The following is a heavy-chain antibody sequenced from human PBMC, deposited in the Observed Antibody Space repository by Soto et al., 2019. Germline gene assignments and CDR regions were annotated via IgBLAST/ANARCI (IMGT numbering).Heavy chain of an antibody. CDR3: AKVASSPQTGDFDY. CDR1: GFTFSAHY. J-gene: IGHJ4*02. CDR2: SRDKANSYTT. V-gene: IGHV3-72*01. Sequence: EVQLVESGGGLVQPGGSLRLSCAASGFTFSAHYIDWVRQAPGKGLEWVGRSRDKANSYTTEYAASVKGRFTISRDDSKYSLYLQMNSLKTEDTAVYYCAKVASSPQTGDFDYWGQGTLVNVSS. D-gene: IGHD6-13*01.